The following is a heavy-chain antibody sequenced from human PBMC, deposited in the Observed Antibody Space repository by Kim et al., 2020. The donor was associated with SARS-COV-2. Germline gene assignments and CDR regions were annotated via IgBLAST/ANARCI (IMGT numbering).Heavy chain of an antibody. CDR1: GFTFSSYS. CDR3: ASPTVTTPLDAFDI. D-gene: IGHD4-17*01. Sequence: GGSLRLSCAASGFTFSSYSMNWVRQAPGKGLEWVSYISSSSSTIYYADSVKGRFTISRDNAKNSLYLQMNSLRAEDTAVYYCASPTVTTPLDAFDIWGQGTMVTVSS. V-gene: IGHV3-48*04. CDR2: ISSSSSTI. J-gene: IGHJ3*02.